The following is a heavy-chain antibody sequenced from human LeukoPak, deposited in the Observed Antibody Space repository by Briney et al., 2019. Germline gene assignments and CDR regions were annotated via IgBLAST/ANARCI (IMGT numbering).Heavy chain of an antibody. V-gene: IGHV1-46*01. CDR1: GYTFTSYY. J-gene: IGHJ3*02. CDR3: ARDPGSSGGRGAFDI. Sequence: ASVKVSCKASGYTFTSYYMHWVRQAPGQGLEWMGIINPSGGSTSYAQKFQGRVTMTRDTSTSTVYMELSSLRSEDTAVYYCARDPGSSGGRGAFDIWGQGTMVTVSS. D-gene: IGHD1-26*01. CDR2: INPSGGST.